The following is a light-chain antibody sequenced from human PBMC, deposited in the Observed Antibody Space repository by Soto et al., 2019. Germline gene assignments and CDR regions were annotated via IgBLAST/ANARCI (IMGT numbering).Light chain of an antibody. Sequence: EIVFTQSPCTLSLSPGERATLSCRASQSVTSNYLAWYQQKPGQAPRILIFAASSRATGIPDKFSGSGSGTDFTLTISRLEPEDFAVYYCQQYGSSPPWTFGQGTKVDI. CDR1: QSVTSNY. J-gene: IGKJ1*01. CDR3: QQYGSSPPWT. CDR2: AAS. V-gene: IGKV3-20*01.